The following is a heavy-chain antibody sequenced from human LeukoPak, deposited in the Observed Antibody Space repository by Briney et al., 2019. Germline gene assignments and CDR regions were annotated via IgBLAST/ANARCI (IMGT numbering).Heavy chain of an antibody. CDR1: GGSFSGYY. D-gene: IGHD5-18*01. Sequence: SETLSLTCAVYGGSFSGYYWSWIRQPPGKGLEWIGEINHSGSTNYNPSLKSRVTISVDTSKNQFSLKLSSVTAADTAVYYCARGGRGYSYGYRGAFDIWGQGTMVTVSS. V-gene: IGHV4-34*01. CDR2: INHSGST. CDR3: ARGGRGYSYGYRGAFDI. J-gene: IGHJ3*02.